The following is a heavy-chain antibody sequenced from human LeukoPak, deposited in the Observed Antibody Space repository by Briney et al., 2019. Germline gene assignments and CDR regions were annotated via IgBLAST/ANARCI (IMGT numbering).Heavy chain of an antibody. D-gene: IGHD6-6*01. V-gene: IGHV4-39*01. CDR2: IYYSGST. CDR1: SGSISSNSYY. J-gene: IGHJ2*01. CDR3: ARLFSSSSGWYFDL. Sequence: SETLSLTCTVSSGSISSNSYYWGWIRQPPGKGLEWIGIIYYSGSTYYNPSLKSPVTISVDTSKNQFSLNLSSVTAADTAVYYCARLFSSSSGWYFDLWGRGTLVTVSS.